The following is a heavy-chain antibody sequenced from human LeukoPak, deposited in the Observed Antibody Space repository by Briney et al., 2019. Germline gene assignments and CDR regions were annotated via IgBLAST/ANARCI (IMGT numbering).Heavy chain of an antibody. V-gene: IGHV4-59*01. CDR1: GDSISSYY. CDR2: IYYSGST. D-gene: IGHD2-15*01. CDR3: ARGATAYYFDY. J-gene: IGHJ4*02. Sequence: SETLSLTCTVSGDSISSYYWSWIRQPPGEGLGWIGDIYYSGSTNYHPSLKSRVTMSVDTSKNQFSLNLSSVTAADTAVYYCARGATAYYFDYWGQGTLVTVSS.